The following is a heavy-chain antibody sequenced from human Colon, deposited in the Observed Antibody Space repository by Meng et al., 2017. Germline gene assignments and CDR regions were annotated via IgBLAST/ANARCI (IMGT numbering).Heavy chain of an antibody. CDR1: GYTFTTYG. J-gene: IGHJ4*02. Sequence: QVQLVQSGVEMKKPGASGRIACKASGYTFTTYGMNWVRQAPGQGLEWMGWINTNTGKPTYAQGLTGRFVFSLDTSVSTAYLQISSLKAEDTAVYYCARDSEAANYWGQGTLVTVSS. V-gene: IGHV7-4-1*02. CDR2: INTNTGKP. CDR3: ARDSEAANY. D-gene: IGHD6-25*01.